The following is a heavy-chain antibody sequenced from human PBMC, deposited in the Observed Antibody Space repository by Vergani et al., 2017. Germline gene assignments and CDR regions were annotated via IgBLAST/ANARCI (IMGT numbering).Heavy chain of an antibody. D-gene: IGHD3-16*01. J-gene: IGHJ4*02. CDR3: AKHFRGWGIDY. CDR1: GFTLSNYD. V-gene: IGHV3-30*02. CDR2: IQFDGSNQ. Sequence: QVQLVESGGGVVQRGGSLRLSCATSGFTLSNYDMQGIRQGPGKGLELVAFIQFDGSNQYYADSVEGRFTLSRDFSKNTLYLQMNSLRTEDTATYYCAKHFRGWGIDYWGQGTQVIVSS.